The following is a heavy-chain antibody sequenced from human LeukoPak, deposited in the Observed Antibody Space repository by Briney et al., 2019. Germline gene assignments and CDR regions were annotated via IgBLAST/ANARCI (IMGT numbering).Heavy chain of an antibody. D-gene: IGHD5-18*01. CDR2: ISYDESNE. CDR3: ARAPTWIQLWLPY. V-gene: IGHV3-30-3*01. CDR1: GFTFKSYT. J-gene: IGHJ4*02. Sequence: GRSLRLSCAASGFTFKSYTMHWVRQAPGKGLEWVAVISYDESNEYYADSVKGRFTISGDNAKNSLYLQMNSLRAEDTAVYYCARAPTWIQLWLPYWGQGTLVTVSS.